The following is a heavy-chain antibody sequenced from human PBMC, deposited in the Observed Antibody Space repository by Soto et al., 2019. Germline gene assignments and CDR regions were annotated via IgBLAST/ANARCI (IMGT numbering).Heavy chain of an antibody. CDR2: IIPILGIA. Sequence: ASVKVSCKASGGTFSSYTISWVRQAPGQGLEWMGRIIPILGIANYAQKFQGRVTITADKSTSTAYMELSSLRSEDTAVYYCAGGEFGTTGTTYYYYGMDVWGQGTTVTVSS. V-gene: IGHV1-69*02. J-gene: IGHJ6*02. CDR3: AGGEFGTTGTTYYYYGMDV. CDR1: GGTFSSYT. D-gene: IGHD1-1*01.